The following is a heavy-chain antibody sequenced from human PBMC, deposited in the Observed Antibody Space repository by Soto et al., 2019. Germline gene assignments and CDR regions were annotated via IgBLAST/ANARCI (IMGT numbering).Heavy chain of an antibody. Sequence: PGGSLRLSCVTSGFIFTNHDMNWVRQTPGKGLEWVAFISITGYTIYYADSVKGRFTISRDNAENTLFLQMNGLRAEDTAVYSWARRLGTSSRAFDVWGQGTMVTVSS. D-gene: IGHD3-16*01. CDR3: ARRLGTSSRAFDV. CDR2: ISITGYTI. V-gene: IGHV3-48*03. J-gene: IGHJ3*01. CDR1: GFIFTNHD.